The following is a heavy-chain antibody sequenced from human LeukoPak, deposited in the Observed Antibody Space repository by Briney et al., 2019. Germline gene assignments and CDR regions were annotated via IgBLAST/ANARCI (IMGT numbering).Heavy chain of an antibody. CDR2: ISSSSSTI. D-gene: IGHD1-26*01. J-gene: IGHJ3*02. CDR3: AREGRVGATRDAFDI. Sequence: SGGSLRLSCAASGFTFSSYSMNWVRQAPGKGLEWVSYISSSSSTIYYADSVKGRFTIPRDNAKNSLYLQMNSLRAEDTAVYYCAREGRVGATRDAFDIWGQGTMVTVSS. V-gene: IGHV3-48*04. CDR1: GFTFSSYS.